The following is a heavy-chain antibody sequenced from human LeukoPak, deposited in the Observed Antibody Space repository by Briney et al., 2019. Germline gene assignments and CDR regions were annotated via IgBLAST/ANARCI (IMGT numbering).Heavy chain of an antibody. CDR3: AKDSRRACSSTSCFDAFDI. J-gene: IGHJ3*02. CDR2: ISWNSGSI. Sequence: GRSLRLSYAASGFTFDDYAMHWVRQAPGKGLEWVSGISWNSGSIGYADSVKGRFTISRDNAKNSLYLQMNSLRAEDTALYYCAKDSRRACSSTSCFDAFDIWGQGTMVTVSS. D-gene: IGHD2-2*01. CDR1: GFTFDDYA. V-gene: IGHV3-9*01.